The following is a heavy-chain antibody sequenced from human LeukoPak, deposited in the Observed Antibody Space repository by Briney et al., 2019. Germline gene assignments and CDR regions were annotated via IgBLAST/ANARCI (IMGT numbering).Heavy chain of an antibody. CDR2: ISNDGSRK. V-gene: IGHV3-30*03. CDR1: GFTFSRHG. Sequence: GGSLRLSCAPSGFTFSRHGMHWVRQAPGKGLEWVAIISNDGSRKYYAHSVEGRFTISRDNSKNTLYLQMDSLRAEDTAVYYCARDRAWNYFDYWGQGTLVSVSS. J-gene: IGHJ4*02. D-gene: IGHD3-3*01. CDR3: ARDRAWNYFDY.